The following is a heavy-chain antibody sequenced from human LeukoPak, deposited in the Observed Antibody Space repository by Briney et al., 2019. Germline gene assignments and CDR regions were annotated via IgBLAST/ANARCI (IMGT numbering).Heavy chain of an antibody. CDR3: AKDYYDILTGGVDV. V-gene: IGHV3-23*01. J-gene: IGHJ6*04. D-gene: IGHD3-9*01. Sequence: PGGSLRLSCAASGFTFSSYAMSWVRQAPGKGLEWVSAISGSGGSTYYADSVKGRFTISRDNSKNTLYLQMNSLRAEDTAVYYCAKDYYDILTGGVDVWGKGTTVTVSS. CDR1: GFTFSSYA. CDR2: ISGSGGST.